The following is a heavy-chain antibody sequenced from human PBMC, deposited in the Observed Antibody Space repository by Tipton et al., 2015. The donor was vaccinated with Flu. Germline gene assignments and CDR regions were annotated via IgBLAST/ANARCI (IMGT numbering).Heavy chain of an antibody. V-gene: IGHV4-59*01. CDR1: SGSISSYY. CDR3: ARAGSYYCLDY. CDR2: IYNSGST. J-gene: IGHJ4*02. Sequence: LRLSCSVSSGSISSYYWSWIRQPPGKGLEWIGYIYNSGSTNYNPSLKSRVTISVDTSKNQFSLKLSSVTAADTAVYYCARAGSYYCLDYWGQGTLVTVSS. D-gene: IGHD1-26*01.